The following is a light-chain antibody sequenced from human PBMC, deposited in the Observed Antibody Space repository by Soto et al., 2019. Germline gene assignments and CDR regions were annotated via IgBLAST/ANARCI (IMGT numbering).Light chain of an antibody. CDR3: MQGTHWPPS. CDR1: QSVVYSDGIAY. CDR2: RVS. V-gene: IGKV2-30*01. J-gene: IGKJ1*01. Sequence: DVVMTQSPLSLPVTLGQPASSSCRSSQSVVYSDGIAYLTWFQQRPVQSPRRLIYRVSNRDSGVPDRFSGSGSGTDFTLKISRVEAEDVGVYYCMQGTHWPPSFGRGTKVDIK.